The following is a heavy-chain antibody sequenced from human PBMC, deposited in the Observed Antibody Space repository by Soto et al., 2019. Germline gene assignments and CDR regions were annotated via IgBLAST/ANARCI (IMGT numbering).Heavy chain of an antibody. CDR3: AAAPVIVLVPAYYYGMDV. D-gene: IGHD2-2*01. Sequence: GASVKVSCKASGFTFTSSAVQWVRQARGQRLEWIGWIVVGSGSTNYAQKFQERVTITRDMSTSTAYMELSSLRSEDTAVYYCAAAPVIVLVPAYYYGMDVWGQGTTVTV. CDR2: IVVGSGST. J-gene: IGHJ6*02. CDR1: GFTFTSSA. V-gene: IGHV1-58*01.